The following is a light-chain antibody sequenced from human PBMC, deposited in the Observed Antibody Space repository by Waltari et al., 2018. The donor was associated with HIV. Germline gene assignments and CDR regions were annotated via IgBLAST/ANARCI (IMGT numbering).Light chain of an antibody. CDR1: RDVTNF. CDR2: GAS. Sequence: DIQLTQSPSFLSASVGDRVPITCRASRDVTNFLAWYQKKPGTAPKLLIYGASTLQSGVPSRFGGSGSRTQFTLTINSLQPDDFATYYCQQSDSYPLTFGQGTRLEMK. CDR3: QQSDSYPLT. J-gene: IGKJ5*01. V-gene: IGKV1-9*01.